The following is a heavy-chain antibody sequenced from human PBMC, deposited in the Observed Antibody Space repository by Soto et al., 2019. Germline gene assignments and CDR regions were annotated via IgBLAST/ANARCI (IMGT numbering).Heavy chain of an antibody. Sequence: GESLKISCKGSGYSFTSYWIGWVRQMPGKGLEWMGIIYPGDSDTRYSPSFQGQVTISADKSISTAYLQWSSLKASDTAMYYCARLPYYYDSSGYYRALDYWGQGTLVTVSS. D-gene: IGHD3-22*01. V-gene: IGHV5-51*01. CDR3: ARLPYYYDSSGYYRALDY. CDR2: IYPGDSDT. CDR1: GYSFTSYW. J-gene: IGHJ4*02.